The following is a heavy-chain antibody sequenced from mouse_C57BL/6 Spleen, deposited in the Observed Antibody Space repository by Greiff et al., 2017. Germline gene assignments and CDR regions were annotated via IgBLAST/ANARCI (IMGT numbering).Heavy chain of an antibody. D-gene: IGHD2-5*01. V-gene: IGHV5-15*01. Sequence: DVKLVESGGGLVQPGGSLKLSCAASGFTFSDYGMAWVRQAPRKGPEWVAFISNLAYSIYYADTVTGRFTISRENAKNTLYLEMSSLRSEDTAMYYCARQWNSNPFAYWGQGTLVTVSA. CDR2: ISNLAYSI. J-gene: IGHJ3*01. CDR1: GFTFSDYG. CDR3: ARQWNSNPFAY.